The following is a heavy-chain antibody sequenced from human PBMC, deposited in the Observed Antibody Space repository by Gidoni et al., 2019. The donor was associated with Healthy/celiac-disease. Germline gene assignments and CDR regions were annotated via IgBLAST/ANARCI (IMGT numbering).Heavy chain of an antibody. CDR1: GFTFSSSG. CDR3: AKDRDDYYEPRTPLDY. Sequence: QVQLVESGGGVVQPGRSLRLSCAASGFTFSSSGMHWVRQAPGKGLEWFAVISYDGSNKYYADSVKGRFTISRDNSKNTLYLQMNSLRAEDTAVYYCAKDRDDYYEPRTPLDYWGQGTLVTVSS. V-gene: IGHV3-30*18. CDR2: ISYDGSNK. D-gene: IGHD3-16*01. J-gene: IGHJ4*02.